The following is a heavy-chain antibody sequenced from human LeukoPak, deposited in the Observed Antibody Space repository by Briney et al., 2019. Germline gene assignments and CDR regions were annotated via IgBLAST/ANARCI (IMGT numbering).Heavy chain of an antibody. CDR1: GFTFSSYG. Sequence: PGGSLRLSCAAPGFTFSSYGMHWVRQAPGKGLEWVAVISYDGSNKYYADSVKGRFTISRDNSKNTLYLQMNSLRAEDTAIYYCARDWKTNSFDYWGQGTLVTVSS. J-gene: IGHJ4*02. V-gene: IGHV3-30*03. D-gene: IGHD1-1*01. CDR2: ISYDGSNK. CDR3: ARDWKTNSFDY.